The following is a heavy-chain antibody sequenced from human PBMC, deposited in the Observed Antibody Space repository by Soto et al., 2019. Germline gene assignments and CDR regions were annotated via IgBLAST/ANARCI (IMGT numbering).Heavy chain of an antibody. CDR3: ARDRGQLLALIGYYYYGMDV. D-gene: IGHD2-2*01. CDR2: IIPIFGTA. J-gene: IGHJ6*02. V-gene: IGHV1-69*06. CDR1: GGTFSSYA. Sequence: QVQLVQSGAEVKKPGSSVKVSCKASGGTFSSYAISWVRQAPGQGLEWMGGIIPIFGTANYAQKFQGRGTNTADKSTSTAYMEVSSLRSEDTVVYYSARDRGQLLALIGYYYYGMDVWGQGTTVTVS.